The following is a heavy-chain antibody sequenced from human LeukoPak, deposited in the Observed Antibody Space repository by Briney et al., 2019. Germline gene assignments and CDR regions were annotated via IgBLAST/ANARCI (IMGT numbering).Heavy chain of an antibody. CDR2: INHSGST. J-gene: IGHJ5*02. D-gene: IGHD6-13*01. CDR1: GGPFSGYY. V-gene: IGHV4-34*01. CDR3: AAETTAGNA. Sequence: SETLSLTCAVYGGPFSGYYWSWIRQPPGKGLEWIGEINHSGSTNYNPSLKSRVTISVDMSKSQFSLKLSSVTAADTAVYYCAAETTAGNAWGQGTLVAVSS.